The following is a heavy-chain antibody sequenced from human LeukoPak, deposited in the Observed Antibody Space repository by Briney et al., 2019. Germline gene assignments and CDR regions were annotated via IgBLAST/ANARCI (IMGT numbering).Heavy chain of an antibody. CDR1: GFTFSSYW. D-gene: IGHD1-7*01. V-gene: IGHV3-74*01. J-gene: IGHJ4*02. CDR2: INTDGSST. CDR3: AKGGPGGTGTFDY. Sequence: PGGSLRLSCAASGFTFSSYWMHWVRQAPGKGLVWVSRINTDGSSTSYADSVKGRFTISRDNSKNTLYLQMNSLRAEDTAVYYCAKGGPGGTGTFDYWGQGTLVTVSS.